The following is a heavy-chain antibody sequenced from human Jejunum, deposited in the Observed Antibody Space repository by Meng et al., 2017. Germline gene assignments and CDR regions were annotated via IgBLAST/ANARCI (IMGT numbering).Heavy chain of an antibody. CDR1: GDSITTNTY. V-gene: IGHV4-4*02. CDR3: AKHGGYYQHY. CDR2: IDHRGSP. D-gene: IGHD3-22*01. J-gene: IGHJ4*02. Sequence: QLQLPESGPGLVKPSGTLSLTCTVSGDSITTNTYWSWVRQSPEKGLEWIGQIDHRGSPYYNPSLKSRVTMSVDKSKSQVSLQLTSVTAADTAVYYCAKHGGYYQHYWGQGTLVTVSS.